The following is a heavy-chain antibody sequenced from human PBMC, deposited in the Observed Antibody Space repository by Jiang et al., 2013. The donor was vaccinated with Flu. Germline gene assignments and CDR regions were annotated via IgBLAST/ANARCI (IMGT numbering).Heavy chain of an antibody. CDR2: ISWNSGNI. V-gene: IGHV3-9*01. Sequence: VQLLESGGGLVQPGRSLRLSCATSGFIFDDYAMHWVRQAPGRGLEWVSGISWNSGNIGYADSVKGRFTISRDNSKNSLYLQMNSLRPEDTALYYCAKALRGYYYDTSGYYLGDAFDIWGQGTTVTVSP. CDR3: AKALRGYYYDTSGYYLGDAFDI. J-gene: IGHJ3*02. CDR1: GFIFDDYA. D-gene: IGHD3-22*01.